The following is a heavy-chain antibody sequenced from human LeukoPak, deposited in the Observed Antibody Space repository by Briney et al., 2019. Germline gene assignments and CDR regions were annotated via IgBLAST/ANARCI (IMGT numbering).Heavy chain of an antibody. CDR3: AGGIGYGTYAAYLDY. D-gene: IGHD5-12*01. CDR2: ISSSGSTI. V-gene: IGHV3-11*01. J-gene: IGHJ4*02. CDR1: GFTFSNYY. Sequence: GGSLRLSCAASGFTFSNYYMSWIRQAPGKGLEWISYISSSGSTIYYADSVKGRLTISRDNAKNSLYLQMNSLRAEDTAVYYCAGGIGYGTYAAYLDYWGQGTLVTVSS.